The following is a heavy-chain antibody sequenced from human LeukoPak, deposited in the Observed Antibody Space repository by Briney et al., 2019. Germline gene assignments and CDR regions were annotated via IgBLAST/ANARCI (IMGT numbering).Heavy chain of an antibody. CDR1: GGSINGYY. J-gene: IGHJ4*02. V-gene: IGHV4-59*01. CDR2: IHYRGST. Sequence: PSETLSLTCTVSGGSINGYYWNWIRQAPGKGLEWIGYIHYRGSTNYNPSLKSRVTISLGTSENQFSLKLSSVAAADTAVYYCAAEFDNEQWLDWDYWGRGTLVTVSS. CDR3: AAEFDNEQWLDWDY. D-gene: IGHD6-19*01.